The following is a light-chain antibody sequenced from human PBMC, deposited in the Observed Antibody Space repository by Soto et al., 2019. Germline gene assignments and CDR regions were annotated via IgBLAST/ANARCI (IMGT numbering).Light chain of an antibody. J-gene: IGKJ4*01. CDR3: QQYFDVPFT. CDR2: WAS. CDR1: RSVLYKSNNKNH. V-gene: IGKV4-1*01. Sequence: DIVMTQSPDSLAVSLGERATMNWKCSRSVLYKSNNKNHLAWYQQKPGQPPQLIIYWASTRESGVPERFGGSGSGTDFTLTISSLETEDVAFYWCQQYFDVPFTFGGGTKVDIK.